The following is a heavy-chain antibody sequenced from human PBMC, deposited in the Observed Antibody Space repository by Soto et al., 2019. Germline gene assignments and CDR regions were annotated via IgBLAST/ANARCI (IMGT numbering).Heavy chain of an antibody. CDR1: GYTFTYYG. J-gene: IGHJ5*01. V-gene: IGHV1-18*01. Sequence: ASVKVSCKASGYTFTYYGISWVRQAPGQGLEWMGWISTYNGNTKYAEGLQGRVTMTTDSSTSTAYMELRSLRSDDTAVYYCARDVEYYYLLAGYWADSWGQGTLVTGSS. CDR2: ISTYNGNT. D-gene: IGHD3-9*01. CDR3: ARDVEYYYLLAGYWADS.